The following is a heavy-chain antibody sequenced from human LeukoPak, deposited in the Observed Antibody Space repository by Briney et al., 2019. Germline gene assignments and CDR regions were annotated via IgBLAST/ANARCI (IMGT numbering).Heavy chain of an antibody. CDR3: ARGGGSGGQKNFDY. Sequence: HPGGSLRLSCAASGFTFSSYWMSWVRQAPGKGLEWVANIKQDGSEKYYVDSVKGRFTISTDNAKNSLYLQMNSLRVEDTAVYYCARGGGSGGQKNFDYWGQGTLVTVSS. D-gene: IGHD6-25*01. V-gene: IGHV3-7*03. CDR2: IKQDGSEK. CDR1: GFTFSSYW. J-gene: IGHJ4*02.